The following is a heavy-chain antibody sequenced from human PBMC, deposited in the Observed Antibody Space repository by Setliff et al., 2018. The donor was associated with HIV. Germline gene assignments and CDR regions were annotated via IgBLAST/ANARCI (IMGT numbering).Heavy chain of an antibody. J-gene: IGHJ2*01. CDR3: ARSNLGRYGDPDWYFDL. V-gene: IGHV3-66*02. CDR2: IYTGGAT. Sequence: GGSLRLSCAASGVTVSKNYMSWVRQAPGKGLEWASVIYTGGATFYADSVKARFTISRDNSRNTLYLQMNSLRAEDTAVYYCARSNLGRYGDPDWYFDLWGRGTLVTVSS. D-gene: IGHD4-17*01. CDR1: GVTVSKNY.